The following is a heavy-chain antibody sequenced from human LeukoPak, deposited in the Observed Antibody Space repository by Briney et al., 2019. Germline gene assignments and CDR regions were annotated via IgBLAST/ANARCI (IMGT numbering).Heavy chain of an antibody. CDR1: GGSISSSSYY. V-gene: IGHV4-39*01. D-gene: IGHD3-3*01. J-gene: IGHJ4*02. CDR3: ARHVRFLEWLSSYYFDY. CDR2: IYYSGST. Sequence: SETLSLTCTDSGGSISSSSYYWGWIRQPPGKGREWIGSIYYSGSTYYNPSLKSRVTISVDTSKSQFSLRLTSVTAADTAVYYCARHVRFLEWLSSYYFDYWGQGTLVTVSS.